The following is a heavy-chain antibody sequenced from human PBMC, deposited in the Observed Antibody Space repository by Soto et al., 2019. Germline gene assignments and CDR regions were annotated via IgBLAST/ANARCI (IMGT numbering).Heavy chain of an antibody. D-gene: IGHD3-3*01. Sequence: ESGGGLVQPGGSLRLSCAASGFTFSSYWMSWVRQAPGKGLEWVANIKQDGSEKYYVDSVKGRFTISRDNAKNSLYLQMNSLRAEDTAVYYCARVHYDFWSGYFEGGYFDLWGRCTLVTVSS. CDR2: IKQDGSEK. CDR3: ARVHYDFWSGYFEGGYFDL. CDR1: GFTFSSYW. J-gene: IGHJ2*01. V-gene: IGHV3-7*01.